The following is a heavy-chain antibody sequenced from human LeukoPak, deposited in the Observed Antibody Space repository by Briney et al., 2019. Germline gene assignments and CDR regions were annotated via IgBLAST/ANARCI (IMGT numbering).Heavy chain of an antibody. V-gene: IGHV3-9*01. J-gene: IGHJ4*02. D-gene: IGHD6-13*01. Sequence: GRSLRLSCAASGFTFDDYAMHWVRQAPGKGLEWGSGISWNSGRIGYADSVKGRFTISRDNAKNSLYLQMNSLRAEDTALYYCAKDRIAGAGSSTAFDYWGQGTLVTVSS. CDR1: GFTFDDYA. CDR3: AKDRIAGAGSSTAFDY. CDR2: ISWNSGRI.